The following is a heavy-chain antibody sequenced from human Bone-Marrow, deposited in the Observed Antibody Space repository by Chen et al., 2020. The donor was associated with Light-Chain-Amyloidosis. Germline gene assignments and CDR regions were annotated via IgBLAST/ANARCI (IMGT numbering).Heavy chain of an antibody. V-gene: IGHV4-39*07. CDR2: IYYSGST. J-gene: IGHJ4*02. CDR3: ARATATYYDFWSGYYSFDY. CDR1: GGSISSSSYY. Sequence: QLQLQESGPGLVKPSETLSLTCTVSGGSISSSSYYWGSIRQPPGKGLEWIGSIYYSGSTYYNPSLKSRVTISVDTSKNQFSLKLSSVTAADTAVYYCARATATYYDFWSGYYSFDYWGQGTLVTVSS. D-gene: IGHD3-3*01.